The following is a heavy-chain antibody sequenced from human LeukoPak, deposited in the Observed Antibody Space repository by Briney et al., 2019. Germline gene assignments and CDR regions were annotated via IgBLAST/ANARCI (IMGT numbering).Heavy chain of an antibody. Sequence: SETLSLTCSVSGGSISSYYWSWVRQSPGKGLEWIGFIYTSGSIKYNPSLKSRVTLSVDTSKKQISLKLNSVTAADTAVYFCAKHRTMLGPFDIWGQGTLVTVSS. D-gene: IGHD3-10*02. V-gene: IGHV4-4*08. J-gene: IGHJ3*02. CDR1: GGSISSYY. CDR2: IYTSGSI. CDR3: AKHRTMLGPFDI.